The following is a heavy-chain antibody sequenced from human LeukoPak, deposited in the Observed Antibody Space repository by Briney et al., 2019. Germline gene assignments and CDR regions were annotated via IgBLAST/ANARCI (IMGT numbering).Heavy chain of an antibody. D-gene: IGHD3-10*01. Sequence: SETLSLTCTVSGGSISSYYWSWIRQPPGKGLEWIGYNYYSGSNNYNPSLKSRVTISVDTSKNQFSLKLSSVTAADTAVYYCARTRSGSYWDWGQGTLVTVSS. J-gene: IGHJ4*02. CDR1: GGSISSYY. V-gene: IGHV4-59*01. CDR2: NYYSGSN. CDR3: ARTRSGSYWD.